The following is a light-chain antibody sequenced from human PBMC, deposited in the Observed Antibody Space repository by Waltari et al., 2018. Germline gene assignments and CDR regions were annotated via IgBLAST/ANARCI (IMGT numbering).Light chain of an antibody. Sequence: QSVLTQPPSASGTPGQRVTISCSGSSSNIVSTYVYWYQQLPGTAPKLLIYRNNQRPSGVPDRFSGSKSGTSASLAISGLRSEDEADYYCAAWDDSLSGPVFGGGTKLTVL. V-gene: IGLV1-47*01. CDR3: AAWDDSLSGPV. CDR1: SSNIVSTY. J-gene: IGLJ3*02. CDR2: RNN.